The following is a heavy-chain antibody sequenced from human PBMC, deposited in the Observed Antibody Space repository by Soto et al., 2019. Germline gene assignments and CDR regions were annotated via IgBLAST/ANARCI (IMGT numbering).Heavy chain of an antibody. V-gene: IGHV1-3*01. J-gene: IGHJ4*02. D-gene: IGHD3-10*01. CDR1: GYTFSNYL. Sequence: QPVQSGAEVKKPGASVKVSCKASGYTFSNYLLHWVRQAPGQGLEWMGWINAGNGHTKYSQKFQGRVTFTRDTSATTAYIELSSLRSEDTAVYYCASPSYGSGSYYWGQGTLVTVSS. CDR3: ASPSYGSGSYY. CDR2: INAGNGHT.